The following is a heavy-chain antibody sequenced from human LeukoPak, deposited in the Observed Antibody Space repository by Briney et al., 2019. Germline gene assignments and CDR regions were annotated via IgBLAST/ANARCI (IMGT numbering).Heavy chain of an antibody. J-gene: IGHJ4*02. CDR1: GFSFRSDG. V-gene: IGHV3-23*01. CDR3: AHGTMYQLDY. CDR2: ILGGAGST. D-gene: IGHD2-2*01. Sequence: GGSLRLSCAASGFSFRSDGMSWVRQAPGKGLEWVSGILGGAGSTYYADSVKGRFTISRDNSKNTLYLQMNSLRAEDTAVYYCAHGTMYQLDYWGQGALVTVSS.